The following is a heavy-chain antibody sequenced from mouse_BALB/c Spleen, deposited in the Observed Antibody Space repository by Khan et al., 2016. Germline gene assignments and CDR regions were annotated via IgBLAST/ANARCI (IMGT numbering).Heavy chain of an antibody. CDR2: IDPYNGDT. J-gene: IGHJ2*01. V-gene: IGHV1S135*01. CDR1: GYAFTSYN. CDR3: AREGITTVVAKGLDY. D-gene: IGHD1-1*01. Sequence: VRLQQSGPELVKPGASVKVSCKASGYAFTSYNMYWVKQSHGKSLEWIGYIDPYNGDTSYNQKFKGKATLTVDKSSSTAYMHLNSLPSADSAVYYCAREGITTVVAKGLDYWGQGTTVTVSS.